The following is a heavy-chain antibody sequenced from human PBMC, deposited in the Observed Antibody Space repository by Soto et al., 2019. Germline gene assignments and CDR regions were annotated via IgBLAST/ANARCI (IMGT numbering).Heavy chain of an antibody. CDR2: IYYSGST. CDR3: ARDLYYDYVWGSSHWFDP. V-gene: IGHV4-59*01. J-gene: IGHJ5*02. CDR1: GGSISSYY. D-gene: IGHD3-16*01. Sequence: SETLSLTCTVSGGSISSYYWSWIRQPPGKGLEWIGYIYYSGSTNYNPSLKSRVTISVDTSKNQFSLKLSSVTAADTAVYYCARDLYYDYVWGSSHWFDPWGQGTLVTVSS.